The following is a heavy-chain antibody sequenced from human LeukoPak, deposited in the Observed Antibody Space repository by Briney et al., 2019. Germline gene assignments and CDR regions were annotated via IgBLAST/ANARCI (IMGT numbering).Heavy chain of an antibody. V-gene: IGHV4-4*07. CDR2: IYTSGST. Sequence: SETLSLTCTVSGGSISSYYWSWIRQPAGKGLEWIGRIYTSGSTNYNPSLKSRVTISVDKSKNQFSLKLSSVTAADTAVYYCARESYYYDSSGYPYWYFDIWGRGTLVTVSS. J-gene: IGHJ2*01. CDR3: ARESYYYDSSGYPYWYFDI. CDR1: GGSISSYY. D-gene: IGHD3-22*01.